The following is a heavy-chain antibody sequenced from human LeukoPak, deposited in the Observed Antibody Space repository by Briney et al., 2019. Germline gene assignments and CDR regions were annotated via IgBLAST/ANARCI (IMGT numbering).Heavy chain of an antibody. J-gene: IGHJ4*02. V-gene: IGHV1-18*01. Sequence: GASVKVSCKASGYTFTSYGISWVRQAPGQGLEWMGWISAYNGNTNYAQKLQGRVTMTTDTSTSTAYMELRSLRSDDTAVYYCARVVVGSGWLREDDYWGQGTLVTVSS. CDR1: GYTFTSYG. CDR2: ISAYNGNT. D-gene: IGHD6-13*01. CDR3: ARVVVGSGWLREDDY.